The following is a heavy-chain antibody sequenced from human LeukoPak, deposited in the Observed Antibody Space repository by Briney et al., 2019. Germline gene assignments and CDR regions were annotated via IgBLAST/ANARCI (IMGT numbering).Heavy chain of an antibody. J-gene: IGHJ3*02. CDR3: ARDARPEAFDI. D-gene: IGHD1-14*01. CDR1: GGSISSGDYY. CDR2: IYDSGST. V-gene: IGHV4-30-4*08. Sequence: SQTLSLTCTVSGGSISSGDYYWSWIRQPPVKGLEWIGYIYDSGSTYYNPSLKSRVTISVDTSKNQFSLKLSSVTAADTAVYYCARDARPEAFDIWGQGTMVTVSS.